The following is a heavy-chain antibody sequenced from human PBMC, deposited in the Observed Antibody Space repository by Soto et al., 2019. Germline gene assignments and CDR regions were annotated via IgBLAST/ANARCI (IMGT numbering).Heavy chain of an antibody. V-gene: IGHV3-33*01. CDR1: GFTFSTYG. Sequence: GGSLRLSCAASGFTFSTYGMHWVRQAPGKGLEWVAVIWYDGTNKYYVDSVKGRFTISRDNSKNTLYLQMNSLRVEDTAVYYCAREETAWPLAYGLDVWGQGTTVTVSS. J-gene: IGHJ6*02. CDR3: AREETAWPLAYGLDV. D-gene: IGHD2-21*02. CDR2: IWYDGTNK.